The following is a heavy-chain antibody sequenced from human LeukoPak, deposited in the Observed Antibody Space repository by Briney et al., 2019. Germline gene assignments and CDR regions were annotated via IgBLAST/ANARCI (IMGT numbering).Heavy chain of an antibody. J-gene: IGHJ3*02. D-gene: IGHD6-13*01. CDR2: IYPGDSDT. CDR1: GYSFTSYW. CDR3: ARRGGGSSWYLDAFDI. Sequence: GESLKISCKGSGYSFTSYWIGWVRQMPGKGLEWMGIIYPGDSDTRYSPSFQGQVTISADKSISTAYLQWSSLKASDTAMYYCARRGGGSSWYLDAFDIWGQGTMVTVSS. V-gene: IGHV5-51*01.